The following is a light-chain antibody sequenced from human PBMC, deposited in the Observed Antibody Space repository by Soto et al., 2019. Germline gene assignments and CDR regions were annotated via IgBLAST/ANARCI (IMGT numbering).Light chain of an antibody. Sequence: DIQMTQSPSSLSASVGDRVIITCQASQDISNYLNWYQQKPGKAPKLLISDASKLEAGVPSRFNGRESVTGFTVTIGSLQPEDIATYYCQQYDSLSLSFGPATKVDI. CDR1: QDISNY. CDR3: QQYDSLSLS. CDR2: DAS. J-gene: IGKJ3*01. V-gene: IGKV1-33*01.